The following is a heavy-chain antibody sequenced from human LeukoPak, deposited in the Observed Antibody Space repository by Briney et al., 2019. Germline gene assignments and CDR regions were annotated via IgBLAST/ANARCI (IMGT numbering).Heavy chain of an antibody. CDR1: GYTFTSYG. Sequence: ASVTVSCKASGYTFTSYGISWVRQAPGQGLEWMGWISAYNGNTNYAQKLQGRVTMTTDTSTSTAYMELRSLRSDDTAVYYCARDDKPTSYYYDSSGELDYWGQGTLVTVSS. CDR2: ISAYNGNT. D-gene: IGHD3-22*01. CDR3: ARDDKPTSYYYDSSGELDY. V-gene: IGHV1-18*01. J-gene: IGHJ4*02.